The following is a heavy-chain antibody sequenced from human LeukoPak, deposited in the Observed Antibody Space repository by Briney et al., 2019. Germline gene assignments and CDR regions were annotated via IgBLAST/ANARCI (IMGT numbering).Heavy chain of an antibody. CDR3: ARHFRPDSSGWYGLDY. V-gene: IGHV4-59*08. D-gene: IGHD6-19*01. Sequence: SETLSLTCTVSGGSINNYYWSWVRQPPGKGLEWLGYIFYSGSTNYNPSLKSRVTMSVDTSKNQFSLKLSSVTAADTAVYYCARHFRPDSSGWYGLDYWGQGTLVTVSS. J-gene: IGHJ4*02. CDR2: IFYSGST. CDR1: GGSINNYY.